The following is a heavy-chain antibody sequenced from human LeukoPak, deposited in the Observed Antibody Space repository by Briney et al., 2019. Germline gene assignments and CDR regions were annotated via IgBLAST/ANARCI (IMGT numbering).Heavy chain of an antibody. J-gene: IGHJ6*03. CDR2: ISNDGSNK. CDR3: ARDGDSSGYYSYYYYYMDV. CDR1: GFTFSSYA. V-gene: IGHV3-30*04. D-gene: IGHD3-22*01. Sequence: GGSLRLSCAASGFTFSSYAMHWVRQAPGKGLEWVAMISNDGSNKYYADSVKGRFTISRDNSKNTLYLQMNSLRAEDTAVYYCARDGDSSGYYSYYYYYMDVWGKGTTVTVSS.